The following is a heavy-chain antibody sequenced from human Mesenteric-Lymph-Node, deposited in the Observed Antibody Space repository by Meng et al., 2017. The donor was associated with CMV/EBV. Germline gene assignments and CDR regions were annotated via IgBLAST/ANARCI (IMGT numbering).Heavy chain of an antibody. CDR3: ARGSTHETYYYYYGMDV. V-gene: IGHV1-69*06. J-gene: IGHJ6*02. CDR2: IIPIFGTA. D-gene: IGHD2-2*01. Sequence: SVKVSCKASGYTFTGYYMHWVRQAPGQGLEWMGGIIPIFGTANYAQKFQGRVTITADKSTSTAYMELSSLRSEDTAVYYCARGSTHETYYYYYGMDVWGQGTTVTVSS. CDR1: GYTFTGYY.